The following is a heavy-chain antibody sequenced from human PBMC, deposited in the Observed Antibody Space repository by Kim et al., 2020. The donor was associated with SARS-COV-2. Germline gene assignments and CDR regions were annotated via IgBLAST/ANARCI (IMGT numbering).Heavy chain of an antibody. D-gene: IGHD1-26*01. CDR1: GFTFSNYD. Sequence: GGSLRLSCAASGFTFSNYDMHWVRQPTGKGLEWVAAVSAAGDPYSPGSLRGRFTISRDNAKNSLYLQMNSLRAGDTAVYFCARANSGSYYEDNYVMDVWG. J-gene: IGHJ6*02. CDR2: VSAAGDP. V-gene: IGHV3-13*05. CDR3: ARANSGSYYEDNYVMDV.